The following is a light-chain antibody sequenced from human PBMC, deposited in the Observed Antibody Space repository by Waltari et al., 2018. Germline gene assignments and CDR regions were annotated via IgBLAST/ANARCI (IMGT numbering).Light chain of an antibody. CDR3: SSYTSSNTWV. J-gene: IGLJ3*02. CDR1: SSDVGGYNY. Sequence: QSALTQPASVSGSPGQSITISCTGTSSDVGGYNYVSWYQQHPGKAPKLMIYDVSNRPSGLSKRFSGSKSGNTASLTISGLQAEDEADYYCSSYTSSNTWVFGGGTKLTVL. V-gene: IGLV2-14*03. CDR2: DVS.